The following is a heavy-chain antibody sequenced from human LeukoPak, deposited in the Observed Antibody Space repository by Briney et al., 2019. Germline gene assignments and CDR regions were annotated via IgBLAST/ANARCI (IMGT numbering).Heavy chain of an antibody. Sequence: GGSLRLSCAASGFTFSSYWMSWVRQAPGKGLEWVATIRQDGSQKYYVDSVKGRFTISRDNAKNSLYLQMNSLRAEDTAVYYCAGAGIAVAGREPIHEYWGQGTLVTVSS. D-gene: IGHD6-19*01. CDR1: GFTFSSYW. CDR2: IRQDGSQK. V-gene: IGHV3-7*01. J-gene: IGHJ4*02. CDR3: AGAGIAVAGREPIHEY.